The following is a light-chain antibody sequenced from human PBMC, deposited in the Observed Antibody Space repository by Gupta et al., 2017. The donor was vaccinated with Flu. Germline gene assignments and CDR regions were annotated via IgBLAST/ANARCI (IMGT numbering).Light chain of an antibody. CDR1: RSTSSN. CDR2: AAS. V-gene: IGKV1-39*01. J-gene: IGKJ2*01. CDR3: QESYRMPYT. Sequence: DIQLTQSPFSLAASVGDRVTITCRASRSTSSNLNWYQQKPGKAPKPVIFAASNLQDGVPSRFSCAESGTEYTLSISNPQADDFATYYCQESYRMPYTFGQGTTVE.